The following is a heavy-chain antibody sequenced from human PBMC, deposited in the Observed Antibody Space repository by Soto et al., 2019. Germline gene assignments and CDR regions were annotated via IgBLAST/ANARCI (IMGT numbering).Heavy chain of an antibody. J-gene: IGHJ4*02. CDR2: IYYSGST. Sequence: PSETLSLTCTVSGGSISSYYWSWIRQPPGKGLEWIGYIYYSGSTNYNPSLKSRVTISVDTSKNQFSLKLSSVTAADTAVYYCAREGSSSWYGFDYWGQGTLVTVSS. CDR3: AREGSSSWYGFDY. CDR1: GGSISSYY. D-gene: IGHD6-13*01. V-gene: IGHV4-59*01.